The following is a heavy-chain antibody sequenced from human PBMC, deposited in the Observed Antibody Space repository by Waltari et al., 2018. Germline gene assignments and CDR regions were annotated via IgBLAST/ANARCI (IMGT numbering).Heavy chain of an antibody. D-gene: IGHD2-2*01. CDR1: GYTFTGYY. CDR2: INPNSGGT. J-gene: IGHJ5*02. V-gene: IGHV1-2*02. Sequence: QVQLVQSGAEVKKPGASVKVSCKAPGYTFTGYYMHWGRTAPGQGLEWMGWINPNSGGTNYAQKFQGRVTMTRDTSISTAYMELSRLRSDDTAVYYCARVPSTYCSSTSCSWFDPWGQGTLVTVSS. CDR3: ARVPSTYCSSTSCSWFDP.